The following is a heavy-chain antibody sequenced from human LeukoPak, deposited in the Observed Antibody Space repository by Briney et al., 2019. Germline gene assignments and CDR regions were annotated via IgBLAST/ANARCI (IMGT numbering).Heavy chain of an antibody. J-gene: IGHJ4*02. CDR3: ARLRPPYYYGSGSYYPLDY. CDR2: IDPGDSYT. Sequence: GESLKISCKGSGYSFTSYWISWVRQRPGKGLEWMGRIDPGDSYTNYSPSFQGHVTISADKSISTAYLQWSSLKASDTAMYYCARLRPPYYYGSGSYYPLDYWGQGTLVTVSS. CDR1: GYSFTSYW. V-gene: IGHV5-10-1*01. D-gene: IGHD3-10*01.